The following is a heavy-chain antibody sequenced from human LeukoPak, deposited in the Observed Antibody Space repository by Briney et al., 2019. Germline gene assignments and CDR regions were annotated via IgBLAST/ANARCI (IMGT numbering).Heavy chain of an antibody. J-gene: IGHJ4*02. Sequence: SETLSLTCTISGSSITGVSHYWGWIRQPPGKGLEWIGDIYYTGSTYYSPSLRSRVTMSVHTSENQFSLRLNSVTAVDTADYYCARRWGNIVGVTYEYWGQGTLVTVSS. V-gene: IGHV4-39*01. CDR3: ARRWGNIVGVTYEY. D-gene: IGHD3-16*01. CDR1: GSSITGVSHY. CDR2: IYYTGST.